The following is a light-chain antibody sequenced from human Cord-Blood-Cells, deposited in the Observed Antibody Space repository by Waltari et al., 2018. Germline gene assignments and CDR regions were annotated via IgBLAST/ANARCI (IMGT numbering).Light chain of an antibody. CDR3: QQSYSTPYT. Sequence: DIQMTQSPSSLSASVGYRVTITCRASQSMSSYLNLYQQKPGKAPKLLIYAASSLQSGVPSRFSGSGSWTDFTLTISSLQPEDFATYYCQQSYSTPYTFGQGTKLEIK. J-gene: IGKJ2*01. CDR2: AAS. CDR1: QSMSSY. V-gene: IGKV1-39*01.